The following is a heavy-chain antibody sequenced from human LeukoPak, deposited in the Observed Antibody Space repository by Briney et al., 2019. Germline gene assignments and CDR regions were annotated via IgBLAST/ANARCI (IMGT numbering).Heavy chain of an antibody. CDR1: GGSISSYY. CDR2: IYYSGST. J-gene: IGHJ2*01. CDR3: ARHPGDFWSGYYSPWYFDL. Sequence: PSETLSLTRTVSGGSISSYYWSWIRQPPGKGLEWIGYIYYSGSTNYNPSLKSRVTISVDTSKNQFSLKLSSVTAADTAVYYCARHPGDFWSGYYSPWYFDLWGRGTLVTVSS. D-gene: IGHD3-3*01. V-gene: IGHV4-59*08.